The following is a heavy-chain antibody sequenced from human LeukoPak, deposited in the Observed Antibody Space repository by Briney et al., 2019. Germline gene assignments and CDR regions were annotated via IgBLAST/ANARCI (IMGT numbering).Heavy chain of an antibody. D-gene: IGHD1-14*01. CDR3: ARADPGDAFDI. CDR1: GYSFTSYW. Sequence: KSGESLKFSGKGSGYSFTSYWIGWVRQMQGRGLEWMGIIYPGGSDTRYSPSFQGQVTISADKSISTAYLQWSSLKASDTAMYYCARADPGDAFDIWGQGTMVTVSS. CDR2: IYPGGSDT. V-gene: IGHV5-51*01. J-gene: IGHJ3*02.